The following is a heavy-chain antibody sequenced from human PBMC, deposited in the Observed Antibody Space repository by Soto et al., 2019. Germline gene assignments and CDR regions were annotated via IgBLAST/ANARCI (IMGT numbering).Heavy chain of an antibody. Sequence: SETLSLTCTVSGISVSTSDYYWGWVRQPPGKGLDWIGNIYCSGSTFYNPSLRSRVTLSVDTSKNQFSLRLNSVTAADTAVYFCAGFVVPASRNSDFDYWGQGTLVTVSS. CDR3: AGFVVPASRNSDFDY. CDR1: GISVSTSDYY. V-gene: IGHV4-39*01. CDR2: IYCSGST. D-gene: IGHD2-15*01. J-gene: IGHJ4*02.